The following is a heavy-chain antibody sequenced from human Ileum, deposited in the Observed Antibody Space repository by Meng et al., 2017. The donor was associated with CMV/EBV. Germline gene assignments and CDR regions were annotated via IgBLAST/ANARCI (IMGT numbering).Heavy chain of an antibody. Sequence: SVGPIASSDYYCDWIRQSPGKGLEWIGSIFYRGYTNYNPSLKSRVVISVDTSKNQFFLNLDSVTAADTAIYYCARDNVSTSTNRLDSWGQGTLVTVSS. CDR3: ARDNVSTSTNRLDS. V-gene: IGHV4-39*07. CDR1: VGPIASSDYY. J-gene: IGHJ5*01. D-gene: IGHD3-16*01. CDR2: IFYRGYT.